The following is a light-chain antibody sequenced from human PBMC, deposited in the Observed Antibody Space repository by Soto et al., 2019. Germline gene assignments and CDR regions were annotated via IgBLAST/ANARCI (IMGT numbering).Light chain of an antibody. J-gene: IGKJ2*01. V-gene: IGKV3-15*01. CDR3: QQGHNWPLT. CDR1: QSINSE. CDR2: GAS. Sequence: EIVMTQSPATLSLSPGERAALSCSASQSINSELAWYQQKPGQPPTLLIYGASTSATGVPARFTGSESGSEFSLTISGLQSEDFAVYYCQQGHNWPLTFGQGTRLEI.